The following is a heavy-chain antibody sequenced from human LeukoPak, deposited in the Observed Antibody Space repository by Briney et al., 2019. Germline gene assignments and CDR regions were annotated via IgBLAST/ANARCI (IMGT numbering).Heavy chain of an antibody. D-gene: IGHD4-17*01. CDR3: ARDQSSGDDYGDFYGMDV. Sequence: GGSLRLSCAASGFTFSSYSMNWVRQAPGKGLEWVSSISSSSYIYYADSVKGRFTISRDNAKNSLYLQMNSLRAEDTAVYYCARDQSSGDDYGDFYGMDVWGQGTTVTVSS. CDR2: ISSSSYI. J-gene: IGHJ6*02. V-gene: IGHV3-21*01. CDR1: GFTFSSYS.